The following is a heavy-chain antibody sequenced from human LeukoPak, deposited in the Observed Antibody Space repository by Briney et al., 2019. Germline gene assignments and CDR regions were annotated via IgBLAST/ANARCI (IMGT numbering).Heavy chain of an antibody. CDR2: IYYSGST. CDR1: GGSVSSGSYY. CDR3: ARFCGGDCYLFGAFDI. D-gene: IGHD2-21*01. Sequence: MTSETLSLTWTVSGGSVSSGSYYWSWIRQPPGKGLEWIGYIYYSGSTNCNPSLKSRVTISVDTSKNQFSLKLSSVTAADTAVYYCARFCGGDCYLFGAFDIWGQGTMVTVSS. J-gene: IGHJ3*02. V-gene: IGHV4-61*01.